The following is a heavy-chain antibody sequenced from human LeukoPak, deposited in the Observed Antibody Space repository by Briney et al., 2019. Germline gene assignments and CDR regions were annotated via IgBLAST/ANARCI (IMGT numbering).Heavy chain of an antibody. CDR3: ARGADYDILTGYYGY. J-gene: IGHJ4*02. Sequence: SVKVSCKASGGTFSSYAISWVRQAPGQGLEWMGGIIPIFGTANYAQKFQGRVTITADEPTSTAYMELSSLRSEDTAVYYCARGADYDILTGYYGYWGQGTLVTVSS. CDR2: IIPIFGTA. V-gene: IGHV1-69*13. D-gene: IGHD3-9*01. CDR1: GGTFSSYA.